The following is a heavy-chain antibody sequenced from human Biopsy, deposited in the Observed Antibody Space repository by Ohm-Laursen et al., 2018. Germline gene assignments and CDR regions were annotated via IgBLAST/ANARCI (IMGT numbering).Heavy chain of an antibody. D-gene: IGHD3-22*01. CDR3: AREGDDSSGYTPHYFDY. CDR2: IWYDGSNK. Sequence: RSLRLSCSASGFTFSIYGMHWVRQAPGKGLEWVAVIWYDGSNKYYADSVKGRFTISRDDPKNTLYLQMNSLRAEDTAVYYCAREGDDSSGYTPHYFDYWGQGTLATVSS. J-gene: IGHJ4*02. CDR1: GFTFSIYG. V-gene: IGHV3-33*01.